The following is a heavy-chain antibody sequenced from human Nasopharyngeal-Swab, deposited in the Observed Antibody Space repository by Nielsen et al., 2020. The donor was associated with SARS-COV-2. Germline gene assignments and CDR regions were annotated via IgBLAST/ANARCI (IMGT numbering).Heavy chain of an antibody. CDR3: ATDTQWLALFDY. D-gene: IGHD6-19*01. V-gene: IGHV3-23*01. CDR2: ISGSGGST. J-gene: IGHJ4*02. Sequence: WIRQPPGKGLEWVSAISGSGGSTYYADSVKGRFTISRDNSKNTLYLQMNSLRAEDTAVYYCATDTQWLALFDYWGQGTLVTV.